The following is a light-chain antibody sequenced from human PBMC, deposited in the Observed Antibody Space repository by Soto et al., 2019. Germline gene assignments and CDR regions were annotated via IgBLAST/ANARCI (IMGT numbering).Light chain of an antibody. J-gene: IGKJ2*01. CDR1: QSVSSS. Sequence: ETVMTQSPATLSVSPGERVTLSCRASQSVSSSLAWYQQKPGQAPRLLIYGASTRATGIPARFSGSGSGTEFTLTISTLQSEDFAVYYCQQHYIWRYTFGQGTKLEIK. CDR2: GAS. V-gene: IGKV3-15*01. CDR3: QQHYIWRYT.